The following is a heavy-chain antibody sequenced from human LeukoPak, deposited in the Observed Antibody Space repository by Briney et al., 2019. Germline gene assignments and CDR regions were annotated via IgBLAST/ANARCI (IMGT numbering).Heavy chain of an antibody. CDR1: GFTVSSNY. V-gene: IGHV3-66*01. CDR3: ARGSAVTHFDY. Sequence: GGSLRLSCAASGFTVSSNYMSWVRQAPGKGLEWVSAIYSGGSTYYADSVNGRFTISRDNSKNTLYLQMNSLRAEDTAVYYCARGSAVTHFDYWGQGTLVTVSS. CDR2: IYSGGST. D-gene: IGHD4-17*01. J-gene: IGHJ4*02.